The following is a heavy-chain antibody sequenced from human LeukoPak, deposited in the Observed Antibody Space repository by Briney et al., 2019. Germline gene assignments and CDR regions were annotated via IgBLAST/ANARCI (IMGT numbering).Heavy chain of an antibody. V-gene: IGHV3-7*01. CDR3: ARDATPAGGYYDFWSGPTYYYYYGMDV. D-gene: IGHD3-3*01. J-gene: IGHJ6*02. CDR2: IKQDGSEK. CDR1: GFTFSSYW. Sequence: PGGSLRLSCAASGFTFSSYWMSWVRQAPGKGLEWVANIKQDGSEKYYVDSVKGRFTISRDNAKNSLYLQMNSLRAEDTAVYYCARDATPAGGYYDFWSGPTYYYYYGMDVWGQGTTVTVSS.